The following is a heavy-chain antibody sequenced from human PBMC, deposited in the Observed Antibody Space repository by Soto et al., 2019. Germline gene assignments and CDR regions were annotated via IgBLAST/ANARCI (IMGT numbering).Heavy chain of an antibody. J-gene: IGHJ4*02. CDR1: GGSFSGYY. Sequence: SETLSLTCAVYGGSFSGYYWSWIRQPPGKGLEWIGEINHSGSTNYNPSLKSRVTISVDTSKNQFSLKLSSVTAADTAVYYCARGLPAPVAMDPERLYYFDYWGQGTLVTVSS. CDR2: INHSGST. CDR3: ARGLPAPVAMDPERLYYFDY. D-gene: IGHD1-1*01. V-gene: IGHV4-34*01.